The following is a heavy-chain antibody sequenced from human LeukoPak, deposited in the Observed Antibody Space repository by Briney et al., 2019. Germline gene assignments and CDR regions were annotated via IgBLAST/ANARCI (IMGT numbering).Heavy chain of an antibody. J-gene: IGHJ6*03. CDR1: GYMFTGYY. Sequence: ASVKVSCKASGYMFTGYYMHWVRQAPGQGLEWMGWINPNSGGTNYAQRFQGRVTMTRDTSISTAYMDLNRLRSDDTAVYYCARVVAVTGTPVYYMDVWGKGTTVTVSS. CDR3: ARVVAVTGTPVYYMDV. CDR2: INPNSGGT. D-gene: IGHD6-19*01. V-gene: IGHV1-2*02.